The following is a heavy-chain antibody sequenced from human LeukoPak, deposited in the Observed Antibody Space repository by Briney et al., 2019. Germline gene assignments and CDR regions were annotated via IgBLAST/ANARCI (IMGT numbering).Heavy chain of an antibody. Sequence: SETLSLTCTVSGGSISSYYWSWIRQPPGKGLEWIGYIYYSGSTNYNPSLKSRVTISVDTSKNQFSLKLNSVTAADTAVYYCARLPVRGGIMDFDYWGQGTLVTVSS. D-gene: IGHD3-10*01. CDR3: ARLPVRGGIMDFDY. CDR1: GGSISSYY. V-gene: IGHV4-59*08. J-gene: IGHJ4*02. CDR2: IYYSGST.